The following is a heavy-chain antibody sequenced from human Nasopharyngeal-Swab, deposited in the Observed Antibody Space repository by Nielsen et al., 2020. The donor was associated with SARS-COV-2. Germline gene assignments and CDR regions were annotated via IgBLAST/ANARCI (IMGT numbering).Heavy chain of an antibody. J-gene: IGHJ4*02. CDR2: ISSSSSYI. CDR1: GFTFSSYS. Sequence: GRSLRLSCAASGFTFSSYSMNWVRQAPGKGLEWVSSISSSSSYIYYADSVKGRFTISRDNAKNSLYLQMNSLRAEDTAVYYCARDLGYIVGAQYYFDYWGQGTLVTVSS. D-gene: IGHD1-26*01. CDR3: ARDLGYIVGAQYYFDY. V-gene: IGHV3-21*01.